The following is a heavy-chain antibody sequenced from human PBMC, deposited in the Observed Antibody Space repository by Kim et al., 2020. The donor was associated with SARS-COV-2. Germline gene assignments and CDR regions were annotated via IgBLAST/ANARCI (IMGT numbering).Heavy chain of an antibody. V-gene: IGHV3-30-3*01. CDR2: ISYDGSNK. D-gene: IGHD3-22*01. CDR1: GFTFSSYA. J-gene: IGHJ3*02. CDR3: ARDYLVGESYDSSGSDAFDI. Sequence: GGSLRLSCAASGFTFSSYAMHWVRQAPGKGLEWVAVISYDGSNKYYADSVKGRFTISRDNSKNTLYLQMNSLRAEDTAVYYCARDYLVGESYDSSGSDAFDIWGQGTMVTVSS.